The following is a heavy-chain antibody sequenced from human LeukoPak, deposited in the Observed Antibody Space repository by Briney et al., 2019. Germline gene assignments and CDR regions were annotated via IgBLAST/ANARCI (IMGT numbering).Heavy chain of an antibody. V-gene: IGHV5-51*01. CDR2: IYPGDSDT. J-gene: IGHJ3*02. CDR3: AKASSGKFDI. Sequence: GESLEISCQGSGCSFTSYWIGWVRQVPGKGLEWMGIIYPGDSDTRYSPSFQGQVTVSADKSISTAYLQWSSLKASDTAMYYCAKASSGKFDIWGQGTMVTVSS. D-gene: IGHD6-19*01. CDR1: GCSFTSYW.